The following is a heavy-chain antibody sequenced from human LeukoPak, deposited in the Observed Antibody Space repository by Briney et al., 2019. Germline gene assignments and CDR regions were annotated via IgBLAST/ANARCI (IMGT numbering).Heavy chain of an antibody. J-gene: IGHJ6*03. V-gene: IGHV4-59*01. CDR2: IYYTGNT. CDR1: GGSISSYY. D-gene: IGHD3-3*01. Sequence: SETLSLTCTVSGGSISSYYWSWIRQPPGKGLEWIGYIYYTGNTNYNPSLKSRVSISLDTSKNQFSLKLRSVTAADTAVYYCARETDDFWRHDYYYYYMDVWGKGTTVTVSS. CDR3: ARETDDFWRHDYYYYYMDV.